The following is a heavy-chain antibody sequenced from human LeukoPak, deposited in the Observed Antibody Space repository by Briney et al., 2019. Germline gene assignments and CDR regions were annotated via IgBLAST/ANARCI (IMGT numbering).Heavy chain of an antibody. CDR1: GFTFSNYA. J-gene: IGHJ4*02. CDR3: AKAGAVCSSSSCYANY. CDR2: ISGSGGDT. V-gene: IGHV3-23*01. D-gene: IGHD2-2*01. Sequence: GGSLRLSCAASGFTFSNYAMNWARQAPGKGLEWVSAISGSGGDTYYADSVKGRFTISRDNSKNTLYLQMNSLRAEDTALYYCAKAGAVCSSSSCYANYWGQGTLVTVSS.